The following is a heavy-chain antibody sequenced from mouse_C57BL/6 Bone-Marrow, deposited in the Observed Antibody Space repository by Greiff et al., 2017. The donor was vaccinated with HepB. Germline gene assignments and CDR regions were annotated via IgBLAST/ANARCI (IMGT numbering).Heavy chain of an antibody. CDR1: GFSLTSYG. CDR2: IWSGGST. J-gene: IGHJ1*03. CDR3: ARTGYYGSPWYFDV. D-gene: IGHD1-1*01. Sequence: VQLQQSGPGLVQPSQCLSLTCTVSGFSLTSYGVHWVRQSPGKGLEWLGVIWSGGSTDYNAAFISRLSISKDNSKSQVFLKMSSLQADDTAIYYCARTGYYGSPWYFDVWGTGTTVTVSS. V-gene: IGHV2-2*01.